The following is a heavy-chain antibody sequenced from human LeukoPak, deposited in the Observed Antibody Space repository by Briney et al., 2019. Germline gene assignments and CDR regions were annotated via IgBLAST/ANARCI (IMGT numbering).Heavy chain of an antibody. CDR3: AKASYSGIAAASISFDY. D-gene: IGHD6-13*01. CDR1: GFTFDDYA. CDR2: ISWNSGSI. J-gene: IGHJ4*02. Sequence: GRSLRLSCAASGFTFDDYAMHWVRQAPGKGLEWVSGISWNSGSIGYADSVKGRFTISRDNAKNSLYLQMNSLRAEDTALYYCAKASYSGIAAASISFDYWGQGTLVTVSS. V-gene: IGHV3-9*01.